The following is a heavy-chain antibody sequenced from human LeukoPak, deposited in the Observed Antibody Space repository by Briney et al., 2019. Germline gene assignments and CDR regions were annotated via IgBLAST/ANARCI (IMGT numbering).Heavy chain of an antibody. CDR1: GFTFNTYR. J-gene: IGHJ4*02. Sequence: GGSLRLSCAASGFTFNTYRMNWVRQAPGKGLEWVSSISASGSYIYYADSLKGRFTTSRDNTKNSLFLQMNSLRAEDTAVYYCARDSPGAPASYYWGQGTLVTVSS. CDR2: ISASGSYI. D-gene: IGHD1-1*01. V-gene: IGHV3-21*01. CDR3: ARDSPGAPASYY.